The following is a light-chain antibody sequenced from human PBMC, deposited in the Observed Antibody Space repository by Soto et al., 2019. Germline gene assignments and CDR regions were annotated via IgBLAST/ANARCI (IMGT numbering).Light chain of an antibody. CDR1: ISDVGGYNK. J-gene: IGLJ2*01. V-gene: IGLV2-8*01. Sequence: ALPAPHRASASPSQSVTISCSGSISDVGGYNKVSWYQQHPGKAPKLMIYEVSKRPSGVPDRFSGSKSGNTASLTVSGPQAVEESHYNCSPYPASTNFVVSAGG. CDR3: SPYPASTNFVV. CDR2: EVS.